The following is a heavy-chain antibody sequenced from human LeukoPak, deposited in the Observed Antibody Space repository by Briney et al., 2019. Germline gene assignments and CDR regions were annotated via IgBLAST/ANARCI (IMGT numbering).Heavy chain of an antibody. CDR1: GGSISSYY. Sequence: PSETLSLTCTVSGGSISSYYWSWIRQPPGKGLEWIGYIYYSGSTTYNPSLKSRVTILVDTSKNQFSLKLSSVTAADTAVYYCARDERVIGAFDIWGPGTMVTVSS. D-gene: IGHD2/OR15-2a*01. J-gene: IGHJ3*02. CDR2: IYYSGST. V-gene: IGHV4-59*01. CDR3: ARDERVIGAFDI.